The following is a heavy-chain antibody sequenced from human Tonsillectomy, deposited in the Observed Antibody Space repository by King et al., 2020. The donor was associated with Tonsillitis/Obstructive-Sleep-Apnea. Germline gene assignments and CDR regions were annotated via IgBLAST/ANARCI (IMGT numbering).Heavy chain of an antibody. J-gene: IGHJ6*03. CDR2: IYYSGST. V-gene: IGHV4-59*01. Sequence: VQLQESGPGLVKPSETLSLTCTVSGGSISSYYWSWIRQPPGKGLEWIGYIYYSGSTNYNPSLKSRVTISVDTSKNQFSLKLSSVTAADTAVYYCARGRAPTRPGLYYHYYYMDVWGKGTTVTVSS. D-gene: IGHD5-12*01. CDR1: GGSISSYY. CDR3: ARGRAPTRPGLYYHYYYMDV.